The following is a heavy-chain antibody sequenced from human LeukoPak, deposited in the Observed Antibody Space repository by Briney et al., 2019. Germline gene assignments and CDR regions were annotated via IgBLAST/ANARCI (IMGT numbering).Heavy chain of an antibody. Sequence: ASVTVSFKASGYTFTGYHMHWVRQAPGQGLEWMGWINPNSGGTNYAQKFQGRVTMTRDTSISTAYMELSSLRSDDTAVYYCAAIRGVFDYWGQGTLVTVSS. CDR3: AAIRGVFDY. CDR2: INPNSGGT. CDR1: GYTFTGYH. D-gene: IGHD2-2*02. V-gene: IGHV1-2*02. J-gene: IGHJ4*02.